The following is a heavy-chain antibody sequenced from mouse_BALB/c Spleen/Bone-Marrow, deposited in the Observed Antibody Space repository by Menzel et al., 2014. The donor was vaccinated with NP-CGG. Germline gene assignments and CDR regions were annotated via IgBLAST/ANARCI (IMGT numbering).Heavy chain of an antibody. V-gene: IGHV5-6-3*01. J-gene: IGHJ2*03. CDR1: GFTFSSYG. CDR3: ARVWYFDY. CDR2: INSNGGNT. Sequence: EVKLMESGGGLVQPGGSLKLSCAASGFTFSSYGMSWVRQTPDKRLELVATINSNGGNTYYPDSVKGRFTISRDNAKNTLYLQMSSLKSEDTAMYYCARVWYFDYWGQGTSLTVSS.